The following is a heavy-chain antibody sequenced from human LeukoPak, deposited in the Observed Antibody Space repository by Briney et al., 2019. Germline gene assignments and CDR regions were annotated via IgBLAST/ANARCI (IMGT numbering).Heavy chain of an antibody. J-gene: IGHJ3*02. CDR2: ISSTSYYI. CDR3: ARDGRYDSWTGPDAFDI. D-gene: IGHD3-3*01. V-gene: IGHV3-21*01. Sequence: GGSLRLSCVTSGFSFSTLWMNWVRQAPGKGLEWVSSISSTSYYISYTDSVKGRFTISRDNAKNSLYLQMNSLRAEDMAVYYCARDGRYDSWTGPDAFDIWGQGTMVTVSS. CDR1: GFSFSTLW.